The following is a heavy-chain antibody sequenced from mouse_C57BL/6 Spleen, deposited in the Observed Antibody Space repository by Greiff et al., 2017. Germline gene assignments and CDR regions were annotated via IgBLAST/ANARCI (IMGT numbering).Heavy chain of an antibody. Sequence: VQLQQSGPELVKPGASVKISCKASGYSFTGYFMNWVMQSHGKSLEWIGRINPYNGDTFYNQKFKGKATLTVDKSSSTAHMELRSLTSEDSAVYDCARDPYGSSWNWYFDVWGTGTTVTVSS. CDR2: INPYNGDT. D-gene: IGHD1-1*01. CDR1: GYSFTGYF. CDR3: ARDPYGSSWNWYFDV. J-gene: IGHJ1*03. V-gene: IGHV1-20*01.